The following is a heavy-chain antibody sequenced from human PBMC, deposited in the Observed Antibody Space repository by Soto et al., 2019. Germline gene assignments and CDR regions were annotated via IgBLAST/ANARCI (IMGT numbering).Heavy chain of an antibody. CDR2: MFYSGLT. V-gene: IGHV4-39*01. CDR3: APLSVSLSGPYGIHV. J-gene: IGHJ6*02. CDR1: GYSVSSSDYY. D-gene: IGHD2-15*01. Sequence: SETLSLTCSVSGYSVSSSDYYWAWIRQPPGKGLEWIGSMFYSGLTHYNPSLKSRVTLSVDTSKNQFSVRLNSVTAADTAVYYCAPLSVSLSGPYGIHVWGQGTTVTVSS.